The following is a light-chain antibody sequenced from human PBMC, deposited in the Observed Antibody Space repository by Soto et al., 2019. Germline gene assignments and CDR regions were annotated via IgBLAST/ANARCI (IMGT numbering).Light chain of an antibody. CDR1: QSVSSSY. J-gene: IGKJ2*01. CDR2: DAS. V-gene: IGKV3-20*01. Sequence: ESVLTQSPGTLSLSPGERATLSCRASQSVSSSYLAWYQQKPGQAPRLLIYDASSRATGIPDRFSGSGSGTDFTLTISRLEPEDFAVYYCQQYGSSPWYTFGQGTKLEIK. CDR3: QQYGSSPWYT.